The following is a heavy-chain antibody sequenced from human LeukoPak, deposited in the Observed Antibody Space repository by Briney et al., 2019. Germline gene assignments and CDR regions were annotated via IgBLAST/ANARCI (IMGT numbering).Heavy chain of an antibody. V-gene: IGHV4-59*08. CDR3: ARGGNCGGDCYAPDAFDI. Sequence: SETLSLTYTVSGGSISNYYWSWIRQPPGKGLEWIGYMYYSVSTNYNPSLQSRVTISVDTSKNQFSLQLSSVTAADTAVYYCARGGNCGGDCYAPDAFDIWGQGTRVTVSS. D-gene: IGHD2-21*02. J-gene: IGHJ3*02. CDR1: GGSISNYY. CDR2: MYYSVST.